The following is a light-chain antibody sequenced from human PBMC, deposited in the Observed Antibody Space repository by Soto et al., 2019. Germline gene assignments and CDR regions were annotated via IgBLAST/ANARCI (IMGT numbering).Light chain of an antibody. CDR3: QQYDGSPLT. CDR2: AAS. J-gene: IGKJ4*01. Sequence: DIVLTQSPGTLSLSPGERATLSCRASQSVSSTYLAWYQQKPGQAPRLLIYAASSMAPGIPDRFSGSGSGTDFTLTISRLGPEDFAVYFCQQYDGSPLTFGGGTKVEIK. CDR1: QSVSSTY. V-gene: IGKV3-20*01.